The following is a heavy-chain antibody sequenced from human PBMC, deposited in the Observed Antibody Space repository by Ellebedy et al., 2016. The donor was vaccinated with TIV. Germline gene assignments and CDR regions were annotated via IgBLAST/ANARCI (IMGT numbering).Heavy chain of an antibody. CDR3: TRDVGYVAGTGGY. CDR1: GFTFSSYG. D-gene: IGHD6-19*01. J-gene: IGHJ4*02. Sequence: PGGSLRLSCAASGFTFSSYGMHWVRQAPGKGLEWVAVIWFDESNEYSADSVKGRFTISRDNSKNTLYLKMNSLRAEDTDVYYCTRDVGYVAGTGGYWGQGTLVTVSS. V-gene: IGHV3-33*01. CDR2: IWFDESNE.